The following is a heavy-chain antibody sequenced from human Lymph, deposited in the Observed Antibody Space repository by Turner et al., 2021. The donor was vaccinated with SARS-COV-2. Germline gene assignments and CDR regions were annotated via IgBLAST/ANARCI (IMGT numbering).Heavy chain of an antibody. J-gene: IGHJ4*02. CDR3: AIGSSKPQWLDLFWY. V-gene: IGHV1-24*01. CDR2: FDLEDGET. Sequence: QVQLVQSGAEEKKPGASVKVSCKVSGSTLTELSMHWVRQAPGKGLEWMGGFDLEDGETIYAQKFQGRVTMTEDTSTDTPYMELSSLRSEDTAVYYCAIGSSKPQWLDLFWYWGQGTLVTVSS. CDR1: GSTLTELS. D-gene: IGHD6-19*01.